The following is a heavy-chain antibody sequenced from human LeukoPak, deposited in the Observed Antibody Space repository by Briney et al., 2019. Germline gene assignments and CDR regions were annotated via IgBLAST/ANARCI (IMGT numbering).Heavy chain of an antibody. D-gene: IGHD6-19*01. CDR3: ARVVAVAGAFNAFDI. CDR2: IYYSGST. Sequence: PSDTLSLTCNVSGGSISSYYWSWIRQAPGKGLEWMGHIYYSGSTKYNPSLKSRVTISVDTSKNQFSLKLSSVTAADTAVYYCARVVAVAGAFNAFDIWGQGTMVTVSS. V-gene: IGHV4-59*07. J-gene: IGHJ3*02. CDR1: GGSISSYY.